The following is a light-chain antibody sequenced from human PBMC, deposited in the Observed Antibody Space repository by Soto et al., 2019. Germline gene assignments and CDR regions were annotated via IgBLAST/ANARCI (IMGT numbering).Light chain of an antibody. Sequence: DIVMTQSPLSLPVTPGEPASISCRSSQSLLHSNGYNYLDWFLQKPGQSPQLLIYLGSNRASGVPDRFSGSGSGTAFTLRISRVEADYVGVYYCMQALQTPRTFGQGTKLEIK. CDR2: LGS. V-gene: IGKV2-28*01. CDR1: QSLLHSNGYNY. J-gene: IGKJ2*02. CDR3: MQALQTPRT.